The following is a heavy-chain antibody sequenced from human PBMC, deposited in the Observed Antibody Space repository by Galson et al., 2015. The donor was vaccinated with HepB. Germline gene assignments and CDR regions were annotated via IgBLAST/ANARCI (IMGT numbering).Heavy chain of an antibody. Sequence: SLRLSCAASGGTFSDYYMSWIRQAPGKGLEWVSYISSSSSYTNYADSVKGRFTISRDNAKNSLYLQMNSLRAEDTAVYYCARKEGSYYDFWSGYEGAGGMDVWGQGTTVTVSS. CDR2: ISSSSSYT. J-gene: IGHJ6*02. D-gene: IGHD3-3*01. V-gene: IGHV3-11*06. CDR1: GGTFSDYY. CDR3: ARKEGSYYDFWSGYEGAGGMDV.